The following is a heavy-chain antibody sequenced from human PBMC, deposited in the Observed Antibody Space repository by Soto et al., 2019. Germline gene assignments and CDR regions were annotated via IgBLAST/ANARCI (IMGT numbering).Heavy chain of an antibody. CDR1: GYRFTHYD. CDR2: IGAGDGKT. V-gene: IGHV1-3*01. Sequence: QVQLVQSGTEVKKPGASVKVSCKASGYRFTHYDIHWVRQAPGQRLEWMGWIGAGDGKTYYSQNFQGRVTITKDTSASTAYMELSSLISEDTAVYYCVRDYASDSGVHLDFWGQGTLVTVSS. J-gene: IGHJ4*02. D-gene: IGHD3-22*01. CDR3: VRDYASDSGVHLDF.